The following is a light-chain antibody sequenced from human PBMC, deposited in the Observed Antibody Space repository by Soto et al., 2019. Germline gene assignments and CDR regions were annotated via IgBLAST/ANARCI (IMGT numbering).Light chain of an antibody. CDR2: KVS. V-gene: IGKV2-24*01. Sequence: DVVMTQNPLSSPVTLGQPASISCRSSESLQHRAGNTYLNWLQQRPGQPPRLLIYKVSNRFSGVPDRFSGSGAGTDFTLKISRVEAEDVGVYYCMQATQYRPYTFGQGTKLEIK. CDR1: ESLQHRAGNTY. J-gene: IGKJ2*01. CDR3: MQATQYRPYT.